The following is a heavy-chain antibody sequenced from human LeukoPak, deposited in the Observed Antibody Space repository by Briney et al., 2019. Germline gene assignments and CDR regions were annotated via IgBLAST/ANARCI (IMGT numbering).Heavy chain of an antibody. V-gene: IGHV3-11*04. CDR2: ISSGGSTI. CDR3: ARYSSSPTKAFDI. D-gene: IGHD6-19*01. CDR1: GFSFSDYY. J-gene: IGHJ3*02. Sequence: GGSLRLSCAASGFSFSDYYMTWIRQAPGKGPEWVPYISSGGSTIHYADSVKGRFTISRDNAKNSLYLQMNSLRAEDTAVYYCARYSSSPTKAFDIWGQGTMVTVSS.